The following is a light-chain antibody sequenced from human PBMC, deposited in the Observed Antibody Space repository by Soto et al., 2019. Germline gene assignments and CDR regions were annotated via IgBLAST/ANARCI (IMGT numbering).Light chain of an antibody. CDR1: SSNIGAGYD. V-gene: IGLV1-40*01. J-gene: IGLJ3*02. CDR3: QSYDSSLSGWV. CDR2: GNS. Sequence: QAVVTQPPSVSGAPGQRVTISCTGSSSNIGAGYDVHWYRQRPGTAPKLLIYGNSNRPSGVPDRFSGSKSGTSASLAITGLRAEHEADYYCQSYDSSLSGWVFGGGTKFTVL.